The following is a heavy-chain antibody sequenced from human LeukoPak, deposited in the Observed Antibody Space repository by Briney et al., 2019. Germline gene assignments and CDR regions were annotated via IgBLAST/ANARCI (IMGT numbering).Heavy chain of an antibody. CDR2: ISAYNGNT. V-gene: IGHV1-18*01. J-gene: IGHJ4*02. CDR1: GYTFTNYG. Sequence: ASVKVSCKASGYTFTNYGISWVRQAPGQGLEWMGWISAYNGNTNYAQKLQGRVTMTTDTSTSTAYMELRSLRSDDTAVYYCARVGRGRFLEWLLYPDYWGQGTLVTVSP. CDR3: ARVGRGRFLEWLLYPDY. D-gene: IGHD3-3*01.